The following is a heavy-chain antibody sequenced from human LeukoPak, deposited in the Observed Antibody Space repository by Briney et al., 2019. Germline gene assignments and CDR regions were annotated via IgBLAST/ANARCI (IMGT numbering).Heavy chain of an antibody. J-gene: IGHJ5*02. CDR2: IFTTGGT. Sequence: PSETLSPTCTVSGGSITTSGYYWSWIRQPAGKELEWIGRIFTTGGTIYNPSLKSRVTISVDTSRNELSLKLTSVTAADTAVYYCARGRYSSSFGRWSDPWGQGTLVTVSS. CDR1: GGSITTSGYY. V-gene: IGHV4-61*02. D-gene: IGHD6-13*01. CDR3: ARGRYSSSFGRWSDP.